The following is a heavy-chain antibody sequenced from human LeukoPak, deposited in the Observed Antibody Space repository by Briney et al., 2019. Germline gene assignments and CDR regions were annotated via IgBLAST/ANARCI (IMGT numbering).Heavy chain of an antibody. CDR3: ARGGSHIAVVTAPDY. J-gene: IGHJ4*02. V-gene: IGHV1-46*01. D-gene: IGHD2-21*02. CDR1: GYTFTSYY. CDR2: INPSGGST. Sequence: ASVKVSCKASGYTFTSYYMHWVRQAPGQGLEWMGIINPSGGSTSYAQKFQGRVTMTRDTSTSTVYMELSSLRSEDTAVYYCARGGSHIAVVTAPDYWGQGTLVTVSS.